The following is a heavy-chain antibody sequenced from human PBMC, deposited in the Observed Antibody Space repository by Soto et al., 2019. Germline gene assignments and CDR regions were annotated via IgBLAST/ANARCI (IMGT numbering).Heavy chain of an antibody. V-gene: IGHV1-18*01. CDR1: GYTFTTYA. CDR2: ISTYNGNT. Sequence: GAEVKKPGASVKVSCKASGYTFTTYAISWVRQAPGQGLEWMGRISTYNGNTKYAQKLQGRVTMTTDTSTSTAYMELRSLRSDDTAVYYCARDPQYSTSSQVFDSWGQGTLVTVSS. CDR3: ARDPQYSTSSQVFDS. J-gene: IGHJ4*02. D-gene: IGHD6-6*01.